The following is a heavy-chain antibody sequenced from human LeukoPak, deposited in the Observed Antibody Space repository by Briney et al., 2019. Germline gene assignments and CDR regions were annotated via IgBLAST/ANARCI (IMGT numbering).Heavy chain of an antibody. CDR1: GYTFTGYY. V-gene: IGHV1-2*02. Sequence: ASVKVSCKASGYTFTGYYMHWVRQAPGQGLEWMGWINPNSGGTNYAQKFQGRVTITADKSTSTAYVELSSLRSEDTAVYYCARGARTSHSLDYWGQGTLVTVSS. CDR3: ARGARTSHSLDY. J-gene: IGHJ4*02. CDR2: INPNSGGT. D-gene: IGHD2-2*01.